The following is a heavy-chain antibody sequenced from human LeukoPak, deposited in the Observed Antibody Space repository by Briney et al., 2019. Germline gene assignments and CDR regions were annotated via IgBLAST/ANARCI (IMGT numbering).Heavy chain of an antibody. J-gene: IGHJ4*02. CDR2: VYYSGSS. Sequence: PSETLSLTCTVSGGSISSYYWNWIRQPPGKGLEWIGFVYYSGSSNYNPSLKSRVTMSVDTSKNQFSLNLNSVTAADTAVYYCAAGGSTVVPMRWGQGTLVTVSS. CDR1: GGSISSYY. V-gene: IGHV4-59*01. D-gene: IGHD4-23*01. CDR3: AAGGSTVVPMR.